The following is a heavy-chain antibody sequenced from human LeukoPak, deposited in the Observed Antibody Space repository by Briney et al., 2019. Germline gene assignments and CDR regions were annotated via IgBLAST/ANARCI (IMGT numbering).Heavy chain of an antibody. CDR1: GFTFSLYY. CDR3: AREGLSSSWFDY. Sequence: GGSLRLSCAASGFTFSLYYMSWIRQAPGKGLEWVSYITNTGSGIHYADSVKGRFTISRDNAKNSLYLQMNSLRAEDTAVYYCAREGLSSSWFDYWGQGTLVTVSS. J-gene: IGHJ4*02. D-gene: IGHD6-13*01. CDR2: ITNTGSGI. V-gene: IGHV3-11*04.